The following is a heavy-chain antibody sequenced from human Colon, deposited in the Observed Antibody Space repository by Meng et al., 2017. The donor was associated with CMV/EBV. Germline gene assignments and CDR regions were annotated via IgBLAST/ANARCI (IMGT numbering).Heavy chain of an antibody. J-gene: IGHJ4*02. CDR3: AKDQGGVARYYFDY. CDR1: GFIFSHYA. V-gene: IGHV3-23*01. D-gene: IGHD2-8*02. Sequence: ASGFIFSHYALSWVRQLPGKGLEWVSTISGSGDVTFYADSVKGRFTISRDNSKNTLYLQMKLLRAEDSARYYCAKDQGGVARYYFDYWGQGTLVTVSS. CDR2: ISGSGDVT.